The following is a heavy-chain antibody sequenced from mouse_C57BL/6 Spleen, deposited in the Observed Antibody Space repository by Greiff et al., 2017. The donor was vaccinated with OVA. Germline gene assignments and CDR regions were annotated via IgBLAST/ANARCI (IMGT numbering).Heavy chain of an antibody. CDR3: ARPIYYYGSSYGYFDV. V-gene: IGHV1-82*01. D-gene: IGHD1-1*01. CDR2: LYPGDGDT. J-gene: IGHJ1*03. CDR1: GYAFSSSW. Sequence: VQLQQSGPELVKPGASVTISCKASGYAFSSSWMNWVKQRPGKGLEWIGRLYPGDGDTNYNGKFKGKATLTADKSSSTAYMQLSSLTSEDSAVYFCARPIYYYGSSYGYFDVWGTGTTVTVSS.